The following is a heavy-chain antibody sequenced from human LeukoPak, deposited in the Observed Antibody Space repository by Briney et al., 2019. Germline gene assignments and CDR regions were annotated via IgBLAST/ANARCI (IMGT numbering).Heavy chain of an antibody. Sequence: GGSLKLSCAASGFTFSSYAMHWVRQPPGKGLEWVTMMSYDGSTQYYTDSVKGRFTISRDNAKNSLYLQVASLRGDDTATYYCAREGNDYYYDQWGQGTLVTVSP. CDR1: GFTFSSYA. J-gene: IGHJ4*02. D-gene: IGHD3-16*01. CDR2: MSYDGSTQ. V-gene: IGHV3-30*04. CDR3: AREGNDYYYDQ.